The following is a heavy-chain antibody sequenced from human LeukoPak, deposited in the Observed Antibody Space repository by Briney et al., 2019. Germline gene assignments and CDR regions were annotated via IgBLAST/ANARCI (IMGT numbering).Heavy chain of an antibody. CDR2: IYYSGST. D-gene: IGHD3-10*01. CDR1: GGSISSYY. J-gene: IGHJ3*02. CDR3: ARLLGGNDAFDI. Sequence: WETLCLTCTVSGGSISSYYWSWIRQPPGKGLEWIGYIYYSGSTNYNPSLKSRVTISVDTSKNQFSLKLSSVTAADTAVYYCARLLGGNDAFDIWGQGTLGTVSS. V-gene: IGHV4-59*08.